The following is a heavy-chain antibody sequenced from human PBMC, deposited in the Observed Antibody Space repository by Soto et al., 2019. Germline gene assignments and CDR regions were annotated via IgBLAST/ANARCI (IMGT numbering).Heavy chain of an antibody. CDR2: INPKSGGT. V-gene: IGHV1-2*02. CDR3: AREVLSRDNFITGKLFDY. Sequence: GASVKVSCKTSGYSFTGYSVHWVRQAPGHGPEWMGWINPKSGGTKYAQKFQGRVTMTRDTSISTVFMELSRVTSDDTAVYYCAREVLSRDNFITGKLFDYWGQGSLVTVSS. D-gene: IGHD1-20*01. J-gene: IGHJ4*02. CDR1: GYSFTGYS.